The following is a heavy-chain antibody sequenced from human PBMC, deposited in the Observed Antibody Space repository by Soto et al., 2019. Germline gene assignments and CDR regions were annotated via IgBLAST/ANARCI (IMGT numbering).Heavy chain of an antibody. V-gene: IGHV4-31*03. J-gene: IGHJ4*02. CDR2: IYYSGST. Sequence: SETLSLTCTVSGGSISSGGYYWSWIRQHPGKGLEWIGYIYYSGSTYYNPSLKSRVTISVDTSKNQFSLKLSSVTAADTAVYYCARDEGSGGYYFDYWGQGTLVTVSS. CDR1: GGSISSGGYY. CDR3: ARDEGSGGYYFDY.